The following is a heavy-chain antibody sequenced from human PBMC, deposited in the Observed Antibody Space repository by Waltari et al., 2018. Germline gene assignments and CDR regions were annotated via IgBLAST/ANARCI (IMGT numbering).Heavy chain of an antibody. V-gene: IGHV1-69*01. D-gene: IGHD3-3*01. CDR3: ARDGYLYDFWSGYHHVCYFDY. CDR1: GGTFSSYA. CDR2: IIPIFGTA. J-gene: IGHJ4*02. Sequence: QVQLVQSGAEVQKPGSSVKVSCKASGGTFSSYAISWVRQAPGQGLEWMGGIIPIFGTANYAQKFQGRVTITADESTSTAYMELSSLRAEDTAVYYCARDGYLYDFWSGYHHVCYFDYWGQGTLVTVSS.